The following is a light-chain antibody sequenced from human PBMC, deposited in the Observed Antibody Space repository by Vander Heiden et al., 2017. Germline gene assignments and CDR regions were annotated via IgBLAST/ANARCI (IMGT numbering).Light chain of an antibody. CDR1: SGHSSYI. CDR2: LEGSGSY. CDR3: ETWDSNTRV. J-gene: IGLJ3*02. V-gene: IGLV4-60*02. Sequence: QPVLTPSSSASASLGSSVKLTCTLSSGHSSYIIAWHQQQPGKAPRYLMKLEGSGSYNKGSGVPDRFSGSSSGADRYLTISNLQVEDEADYYCETWDSNTRVFGGGTKLTVL.